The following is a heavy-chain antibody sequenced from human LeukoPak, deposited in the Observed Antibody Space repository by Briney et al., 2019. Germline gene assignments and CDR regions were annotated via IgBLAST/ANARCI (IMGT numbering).Heavy chain of an antibody. V-gene: IGHV4-39*01. J-gene: IGHJ5*02. CDR1: GGSISSSSYY. Sequence: SETLSLTCTVSGGSISSSSYYWRWIRQPPGKGLEWIGSIYYSGSTYYNPSLKSRVTISVDTSKNQFSLKLSSVTAADTAVYYCARHRAPYCYDSTLPFDPWGQGTLVTVSS. D-gene: IGHD3-22*01. CDR3: ARHRAPYCYDSTLPFDP. CDR2: IYYSGST.